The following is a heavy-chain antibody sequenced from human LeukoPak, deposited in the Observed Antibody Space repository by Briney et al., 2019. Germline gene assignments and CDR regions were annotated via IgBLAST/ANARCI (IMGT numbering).Heavy chain of an antibody. Sequence: GGSLRLSCSASGFTFSDYWMMWVRQAPGKGLEWVGNIRQDDGEKNYVDSVKGRFTISRDNAKFSLYLQMNSLRAEDTAIYYCATDRKVGTWDPRFNYWGQGTLVNVSS. CDR1: GFTFSDYW. CDR3: ATDRKVGTWDPRFNY. CDR2: IRQDDGEK. D-gene: IGHD4-23*01. V-gene: IGHV3-7*01. J-gene: IGHJ4*02.